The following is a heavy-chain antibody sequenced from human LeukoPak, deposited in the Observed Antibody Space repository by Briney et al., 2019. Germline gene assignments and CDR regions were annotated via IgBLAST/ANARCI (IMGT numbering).Heavy chain of an antibody. V-gene: IGHV4-39*07. Sequence: PSETLSLTCTVSGGSISSSSYYWGWIRQPPGKGLEWIGSIYYSGSTYYNPSLKSRVTISVDTSKNQFSLKLSSVTAADTAVYYCARASHDYGDYSHFDYWGQGTLVTVSS. D-gene: IGHD4-17*01. CDR1: GGSISSSSYY. CDR3: ARASHDYGDYSHFDY. CDR2: IYYSGST. J-gene: IGHJ4*02.